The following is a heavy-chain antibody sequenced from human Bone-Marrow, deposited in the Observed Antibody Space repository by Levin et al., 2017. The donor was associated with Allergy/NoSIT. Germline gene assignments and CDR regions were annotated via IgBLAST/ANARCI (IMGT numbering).Heavy chain of an antibody. D-gene: IGHD2-15*01. V-gene: IGHV3-23*01. CDR3: VKAAGGSGKGSFDY. CDR1: GFTFSNYD. CDR2: IRSDSYT. J-gene: IGHJ4*02. Sequence: GESLKISCEASGFTFSNYDMTWLRQAPGKGLEWVSSIRSDSYTIYADSVKGRFTISRDNSKNTLYVQMNSLRVEDTGIYYCVKAAGGSGKGSFDYWGQGTLVAVSS.